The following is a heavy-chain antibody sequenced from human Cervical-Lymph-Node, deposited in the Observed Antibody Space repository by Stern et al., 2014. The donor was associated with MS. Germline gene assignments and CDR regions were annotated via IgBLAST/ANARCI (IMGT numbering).Heavy chain of an antibody. Sequence: QVQLQESGPGLVKPSGTLSLTCAVSGDSISSSNWWSWVRQSPGKGLEWVGDIYHAGTTNYNSTLKSRLTISADTSKNQFSLTLTSVTAADTAVYYCVRALGSSSFRYWFDPWGQGTLVIVSS. CDR2: IYHAGTT. CDR3: VRALGSSSFRYWFDP. J-gene: IGHJ5*02. CDR1: GDSISSSNW. D-gene: IGHD6-13*01. V-gene: IGHV4-4*02.